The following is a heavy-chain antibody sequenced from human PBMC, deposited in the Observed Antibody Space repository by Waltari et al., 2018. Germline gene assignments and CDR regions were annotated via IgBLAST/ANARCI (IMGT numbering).Heavy chain of an antibody. J-gene: IGHJ4*02. Sequence: EVQLVESGGGLVQPGGSLRLSCVASGFTFSDHLMDWVRLAPGRGLEVVGRSRNKVNSYTREYAASVKDRFIISRDESENSLLLQMGSLKPEDTAVYYCARALDRNGWYNDYWGQGTLVTVSS. D-gene: IGHD6-19*01. CDR2: SRNKVNSYTR. CDR1: GFTFSDHL. V-gene: IGHV3-72*01. CDR3: ARALDRNGWYNDY.